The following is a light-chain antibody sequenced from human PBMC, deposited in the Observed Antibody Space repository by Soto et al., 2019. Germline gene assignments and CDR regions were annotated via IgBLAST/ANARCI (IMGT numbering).Light chain of an antibody. J-gene: IGLJ1*01. CDR2: EVR. Sequence: QSVLTQPSSVSGSPVQSITISFTGTISDIGSYNYVAWYQQFPGKTPKLIIYEVRNRPSGVSFRFSGSKSGNTASLTISGLQAEDEADYYCISYRGSDTSYVFGTGTKVTVL. V-gene: IGLV2-14*01. CDR3: ISYRGSDTSYV. CDR1: ISDIGSYNY.